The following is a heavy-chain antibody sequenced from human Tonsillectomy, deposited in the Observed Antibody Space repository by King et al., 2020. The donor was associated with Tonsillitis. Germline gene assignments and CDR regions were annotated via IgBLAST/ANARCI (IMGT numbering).Heavy chain of an antibody. J-gene: IGHJ5*02. V-gene: IGHV3-23*04. CDR2: ISGGGDNT. D-gene: IGHD3-10*01. CDR1: GFSFSSYA. Sequence: VQLVEAGGGLGQPGGSLRLSCAASGFSFSSYAMSWVRQAPGKGLEWVSAISGGGDNTYYADSVKGRFTISRDNSKNTLYLQMNSLRAEDTAVYYCAKGGRGINWFDPWGQGTLVTVSS. CDR3: AKGGRGINWFDP.